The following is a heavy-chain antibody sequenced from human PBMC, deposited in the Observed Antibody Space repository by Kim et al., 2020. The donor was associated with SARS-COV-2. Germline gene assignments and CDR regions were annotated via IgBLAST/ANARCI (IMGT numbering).Heavy chain of an antibody. Sequence: GGSLRLSCAASGFTFDDYGMSWVRQAPGKGLEWVSGINWNGGSTGYADSVKGRFTISRDNAKNSLYLQMNSLRAEDTALYYCARDQDAQGLRGPPYYYYYYMDVWGKGTTVTVSS. D-gene: IGHD5-12*01. J-gene: IGHJ6*03. CDR2: INWNGGST. CDR3: ARDQDAQGLRGPPYYYYYYMDV. V-gene: IGHV3-20*04. CDR1: GFTFDDYG.